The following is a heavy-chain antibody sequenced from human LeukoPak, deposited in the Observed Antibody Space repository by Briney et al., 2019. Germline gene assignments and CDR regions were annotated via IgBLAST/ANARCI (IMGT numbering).Heavy chain of an antibody. Sequence: ASVKVSCKASGGTFSSYAISWVRQAPGQGLEWMGGIIPIFGTANYAQKFQGRVTITADKSTSTAYMELSSLRSEDTAVYYCASLPYSSSPQGYYYYYMDVWGKGTTVTVSS. J-gene: IGHJ6*03. CDR3: ASLPYSSSPQGYYYYYMDV. CDR1: GGTFSSYA. V-gene: IGHV1-69*06. CDR2: IIPIFGTA. D-gene: IGHD6-6*01.